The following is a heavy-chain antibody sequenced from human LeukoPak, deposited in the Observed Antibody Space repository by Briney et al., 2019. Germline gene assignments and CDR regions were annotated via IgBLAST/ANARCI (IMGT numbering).Heavy chain of an antibody. CDR1: GGTFSSYA. Sequence: SVKVSCKASGGTFSSYAISWVRQAPGQGLEWMGRIIPILGIANYAQKFQGRVTIAADKSTSTAYMELSSLRSEDTAVYYCARVGITGTTDYWGQGTLVTVSS. CDR3: ARVGITGTTDY. J-gene: IGHJ4*02. CDR2: IIPILGIA. V-gene: IGHV1-69*04. D-gene: IGHD1-7*01.